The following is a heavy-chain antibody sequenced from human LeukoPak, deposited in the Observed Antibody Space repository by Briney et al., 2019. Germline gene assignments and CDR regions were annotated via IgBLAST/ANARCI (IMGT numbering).Heavy chain of an antibody. J-gene: IGHJ6*02. CDR1: EYSFTGCY. CDR2: INPNSGGT. Sequence: ASVKVSFKASEYSFTGCYMHWVRQAPGQGLEWMGWINPNSGGTNYAQKFQGRVTMTRDTPISTAYMELTRLISDDTAVYYCARAEQQLIRGGYHYYGMDVWGQGTTVTVSS. CDR3: ARAEQQLIRGGYHYYGMDV. D-gene: IGHD6-13*01. V-gene: IGHV1-2*02.